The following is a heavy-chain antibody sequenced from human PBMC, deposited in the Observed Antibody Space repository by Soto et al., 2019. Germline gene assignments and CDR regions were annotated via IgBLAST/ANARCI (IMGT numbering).Heavy chain of an antibody. J-gene: IGHJ6*02. CDR3: ARLTGYYYYGMDV. CDR2: IYYSGST. V-gene: IGHV4-39*01. D-gene: IGHD3-9*01. Sequence: SETLSLTCTVGYGSISSSIYYLGWIRQPPGKGLEWIGSIYYSGSTYYNPSLKSRVTISVDTSKNQFSLKLSSVTAADTAVYYCARLTGYYYYGMDVWGQGTTVTVSS. CDR1: YGSISSSIYY.